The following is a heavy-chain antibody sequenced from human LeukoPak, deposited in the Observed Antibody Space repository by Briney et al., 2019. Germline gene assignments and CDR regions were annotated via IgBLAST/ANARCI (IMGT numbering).Heavy chain of an antibody. D-gene: IGHD5-18*01. Sequence: PGGSLRLSCAASGFTFSNYWMHWVRQAPGKGLVWVSRINSDGTTTTYADSVKGRFTISRDNAKNTLYLQMNSLRVEDTAVYYCARDPHGYLWFDPWGQGTLVTVSS. CDR1: GFTFSNYW. CDR3: ARDPHGYLWFDP. CDR2: INSDGTTT. J-gene: IGHJ5*02. V-gene: IGHV3-74*01.